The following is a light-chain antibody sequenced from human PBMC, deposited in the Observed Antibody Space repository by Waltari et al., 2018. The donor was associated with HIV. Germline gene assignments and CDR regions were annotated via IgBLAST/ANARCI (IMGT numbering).Light chain of an antibody. J-gene: IGLJ2*01. CDR2: GNS. CDR3: QSYDSSLSGVV. V-gene: IGLV1-40*01. Sequence: QSVLTQPPSVSGAPGQRVTISCTGSSSNIGAGYDLHWYQQCHGAAPKLLYFGNSNRPSGVPDRFSGSKSGTSASLAITGLQAEDEADYYCQSYDSSLSGVVFGGGTKLTVL. CDR1: SSNIGAGYD.